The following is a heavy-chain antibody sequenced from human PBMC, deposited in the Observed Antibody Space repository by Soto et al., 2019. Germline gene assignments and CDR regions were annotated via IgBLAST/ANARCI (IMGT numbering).Heavy chain of an antibody. CDR3: ARDLRPEYSSPSTYGMDV. J-gene: IGHJ6*02. CDR1: GYTFTGYY. D-gene: IGHD6-6*01. Sequence: GASVKVSCKASGYTFTGYYMHWVRQAPGQGLEWMGWINPNSGGTNYAQKFQGWVTMTRDTSISTAYMELSRLRSDDTAVYYCARDLRPEYSSPSTYGMDVWGQGTTVTVSS. V-gene: IGHV1-2*04. CDR2: INPNSGGT.